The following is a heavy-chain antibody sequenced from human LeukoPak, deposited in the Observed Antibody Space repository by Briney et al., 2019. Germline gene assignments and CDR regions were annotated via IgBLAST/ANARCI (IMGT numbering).Heavy chain of an antibody. D-gene: IGHD3-10*01. Sequence: PGGSLRLSCAASGFSFGTYGMSWVRQVPGKGLEWVSSISSSSSSYIYYADSVKGRFTISRDNAKNSLYLQMNSLRTGDTAVYYCARGGSGFYFDYWGQGTLVTVSS. V-gene: IGHV3-21*01. CDR2: ISSSSSSYI. CDR3: ARGGSGFYFDY. J-gene: IGHJ4*02. CDR1: GFSFGTYG.